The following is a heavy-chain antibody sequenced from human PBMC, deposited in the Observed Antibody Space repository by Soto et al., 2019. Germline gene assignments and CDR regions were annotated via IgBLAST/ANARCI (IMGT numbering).Heavy chain of an antibody. CDR2: IDPSDSYT. V-gene: IGHV5-10-1*01. D-gene: IGHD3-10*01. J-gene: IGHJ2*01. CDR1: GYSFTSYW. Sequence: EVQLVQSGAEVKKPGESLRISCKGSGYSFTSYWISWVRQMPGKGLEWMGRIDPSDSYTNYSPSFQGHVTISADKSISTAYLQWSSLKAPDTAMYYCARLVVRGVRGSYWYFDLWGRGTLVTVSS. CDR3: ARLVVRGVRGSYWYFDL.